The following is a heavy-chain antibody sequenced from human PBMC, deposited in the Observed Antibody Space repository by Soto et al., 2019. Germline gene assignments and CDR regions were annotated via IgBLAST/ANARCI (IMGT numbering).Heavy chain of an antibody. CDR1: GFTLSDHH. J-gene: IGHJ5*02. CDR3: ATASAA. D-gene: IGHD3-10*01. Sequence: WGSLRLSCAASGFTLSDHHMDWIRQAPGKGLEWVGRSRNKANSYTTEYAASVKGRFTISRDDSKNSLYLQMNSLKSEDTAVYYCATASAAWGQGTLVTVS. CDR2: SRNKANSYTT. V-gene: IGHV3-72*01.